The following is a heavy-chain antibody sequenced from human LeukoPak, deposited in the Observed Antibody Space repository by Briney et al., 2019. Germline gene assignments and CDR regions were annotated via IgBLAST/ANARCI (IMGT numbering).Heavy chain of an antibody. D-gene: IGHD6-13*01. CDR3: AKRGYSSSWSS. J-gene: IGHJ5*02. V-gene: IGHV4-59*01. CDR1: GVSIRSYY. Sequence: KPSETLSLTCGVSGVSIRSYYWSWIRQFPGKGLEWIGYISDSGSTNYNPSLKSRVSISRDTSKNQFSLRLTSVTAADTAVYFCAKRGYSSSWSSWGQGTLVTVSS. CDR2: ISDSGST.